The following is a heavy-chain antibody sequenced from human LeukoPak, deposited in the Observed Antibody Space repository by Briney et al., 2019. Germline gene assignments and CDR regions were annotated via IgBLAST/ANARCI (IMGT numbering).Heavy chain of an antibody. J-gene: IGHJ4*02. V-gene: IGHV3-23*01. CDR1: GFIFSNYA. CDR3: AKDTGPLMITFGGVVISYFDY. Sequence: GGSLRLSCAGSGFIFSNYAMSWVRQAPGKGLEWVSGIKGNGFDTYYADSVKGRFTVSRDNSKNTLSLQMNSLGAEDTAVYYCAKDTGPLMITFGGVVISYFDYWGQGALVTVSS. CDR2: IKGNGFDT. D-gene: IGHD3-16*01.